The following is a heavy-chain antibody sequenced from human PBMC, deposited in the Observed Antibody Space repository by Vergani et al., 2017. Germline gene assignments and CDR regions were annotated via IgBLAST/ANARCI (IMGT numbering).Heavy chain of an antibody. Sequence: QVQLHESGPGLVKPSQTLSLTCAVSGGSISSGGYSWSWIRQPPGKGLEWIGYIYHSGSTYYNPSLKSRVTISVDRSKNQFSLKLSSVTAADTAVYYCASEDRYCSSTSCYQGWGQGTLVTVSS. V-gene: IGHV4-30-2*01. CDR1: GGSISSGGYS. CDR3: ASEDRYCSSTSCYQG. CDR2: IYHSGST. J-gene: IGHJ4*02. D-gene: IGHD2-2*01.